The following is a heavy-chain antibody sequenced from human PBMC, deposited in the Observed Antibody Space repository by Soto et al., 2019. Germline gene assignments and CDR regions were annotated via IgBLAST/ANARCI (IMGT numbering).Heavy chain of an antibody. Sequence: QITLKESGPTLVKPTQTLTLTCTFSGFSLSTTEVGVGWIRQPPGKALEWLALIYWDDDKRYSPSLKSRLTITKDTPKTRVVLTMTNMDPVDTATYYCAHRFDWYYFDPWGQGTLVTVSS. CDR2: IYWDDDK. D-gene: IGHD3-9*01. V-gene: IGHV2-5*02. CDR3: AHRFDWYYFDP. CDR1: GFSLSTTEVG. J-gene: IGHJ4*02.